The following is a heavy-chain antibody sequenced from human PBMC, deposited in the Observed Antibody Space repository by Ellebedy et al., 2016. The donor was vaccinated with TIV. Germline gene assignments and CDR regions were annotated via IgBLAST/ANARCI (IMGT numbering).Heavy chain of an antibody. V-gene: IGHV1-46*01. J-gene: IGHJ4*02. D-gene: IGHD2-21*01. CDR1: GYTFTTYF. CDR3: ARVIGLLDCDGATCSPPPPLDY. Sequence: ASVKVSCKASGYTFTTYFMHWVRQAPGQGLEWMGIINPRGASTSYAQKLQGRVTLTRDTSTSTVYMELSSLRYDDTAVYYCARVIGLLDCDGATCSPPPPLDYWGQGTLVTVSS. CDR2: INPRGAST.